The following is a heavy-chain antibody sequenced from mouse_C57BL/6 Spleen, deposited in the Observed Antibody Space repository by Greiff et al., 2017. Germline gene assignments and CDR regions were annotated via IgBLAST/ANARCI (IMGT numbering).Heavy chain of an antibody. V-gene: IGHV7-3*01. CDR1: GFTFTDYY. J-gene: IGHJ2*01. Sequence: EVQLQASGGGLVQPGGSLSLSCAASGFTFTDYYMSWVRQPPGKALEWLGFIRNKANGYTTEYSASVKGRFTISRDNSQSILYLQMNALRAEDSATYYCARSSTGFDYWGQGTTLTVSS. CDR2: IRNKANGYTT. CDR3: ARSSTGFDY. D-gene: IGHD4-1*02.